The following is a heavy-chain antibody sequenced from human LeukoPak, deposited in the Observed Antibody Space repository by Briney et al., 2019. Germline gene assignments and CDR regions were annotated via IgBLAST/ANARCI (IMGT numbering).Heavy chain of an antibody. CDR3: ARAIITYYDFWSGYSNNWLDP. D-gene: IGHD3-3*01. CDR1: GGSFSGYY. V-gene: IGHV4-34*01. CDR2: INHSGST. J-gene: IGHJ5*02. Sequence: PSETLSLTCAVYGGSFSGYYWSWIRQPPGKGLEWIGEINHSGSTNYNPSLKSRVTISVDTSKNQFSLKLSSVTAADTAVYYCARAIITYYDFWSGYSNNWLDPWGQGTLVTVSS.